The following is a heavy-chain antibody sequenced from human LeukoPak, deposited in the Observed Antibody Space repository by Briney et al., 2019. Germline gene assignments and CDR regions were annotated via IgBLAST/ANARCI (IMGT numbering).Heavy chain of an antibody. Sequence: GGSLRLSCAASGFTFSSYGMSWIRQAPGKGLEWVSAISGSGGSTYYADSVKGRFTISRDNSKNTLYLQMNSLRAEDTAVYYCAKDLEQWLVRFYFDYWGQGTLVTVSS. CDR2: ISGSGGST. J-gene: IGHJ4*02. CDR3: AKDLEQWLVRFYFDY. D-gene: IGHD6-19*01. CDR1: GFTFSSYG. V-gene: IGHV3-23*01.